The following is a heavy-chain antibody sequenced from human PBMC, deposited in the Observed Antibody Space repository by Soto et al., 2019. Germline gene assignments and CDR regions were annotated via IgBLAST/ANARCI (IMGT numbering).Heavy chain of an antibody. CDR2: IYDSWST. D-gene: IGHD3-10*01. CDR3: ARDRGRYGSDWFDS. Sequence: WTWIRQPPGKGLEWIGYIYDSWSTNYNPSLKSRVTISADSSKKQISLNLSSVTAADTAVYYCARDRGRYGSDWFDSWGQGTLVTVSS. V-gene: IGHV4-59*01. J-gene: IGHJ5*01.